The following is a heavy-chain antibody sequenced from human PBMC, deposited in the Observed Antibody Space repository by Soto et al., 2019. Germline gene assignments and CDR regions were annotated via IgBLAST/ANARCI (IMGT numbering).Heavy chain of an antibody. J-gene: IGHJ6*02. CDR1: GGSISSSSYY. CDR2: IYYSGST. CDR3: RGRGEFNYYYYCMDV. D-gene: IGHD3-10*01. V-gene: IGHV4-39*01. Sequence: SETLSLTCTVSGGSISSSSYYWGWIRQPPGKGLEWIGSIYYSGSTYYNPSLKSRVTISVDTSKNQFSLKLSSVTAADTAAYFCRGRGEFNYYYYCMDVWRQRTTVTFSS.